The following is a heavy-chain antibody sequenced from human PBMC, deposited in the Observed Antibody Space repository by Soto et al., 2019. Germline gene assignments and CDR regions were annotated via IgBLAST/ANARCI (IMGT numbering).Heavy chain of an antibody. V-gene: IGHV1-18*01. J-gene: IGHJ3*02. CDR1: GYTFTSYG. D-gene: IGHD2-2*01. Sequence: ALVKVSCKASGYTFTSYGISWVRQAPGQGLEWMGWISAYNGNTNYAQKLQGRVTMTTDTSTSTAYMELRSLRSDDTAVYYCARDIVVVPAAEYKAPTRAFDIWGQGTMVTVSS. CDR2: ISAYNGNT. CDR3: ARDIVVVPAAEYKAPTRAFDI.